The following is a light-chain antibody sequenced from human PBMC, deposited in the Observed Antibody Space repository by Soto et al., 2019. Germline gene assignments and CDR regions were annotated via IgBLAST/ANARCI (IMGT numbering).Light chain of an antibody. Sequence: EIVLTQSPGTLSLSPGERVTLSCRASQSISNNHLAWYQQNPGQAPRLLINGTSNRATGIPDRFSGSGSGTDFTLTFSRLEPEDFAVYYCEYYGSSITFGGGTKVDSK. CDR2: GTS. J-gene: IGKJ4*01. V-gene: IGKV3-20*01. CDR1: QSISNNH. CDR3: EYYGSSIT.